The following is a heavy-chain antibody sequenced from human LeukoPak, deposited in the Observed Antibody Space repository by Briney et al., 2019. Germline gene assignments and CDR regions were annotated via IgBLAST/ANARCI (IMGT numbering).Heavy chain of an antibody. J-gene: IGHJ6*02. D-gene: IGHD6-19*01. Sequence: SETLSLTCGISGGSFSDYHWTWIRQPPGKGLEWIGEINHSGNTNYNPSLKSRVTISVDTSKNQFSLKLSSVTAADTAVYYCARSLAGWLATEYGMDVWGQGTTVTVSS. V-gene: IGHV4-34*01. CDR1: GGSFSDYH. CDR3: ARSLAGWLATEYGMDV. CDR2: INHSGNT.